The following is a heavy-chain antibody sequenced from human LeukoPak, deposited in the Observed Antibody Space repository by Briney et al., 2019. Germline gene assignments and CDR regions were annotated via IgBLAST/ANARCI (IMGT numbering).Heavy chain of an antibody. CDR3: ARVLVGAIDY. D-gene: IGHD1-26*01. CDR1: GFTFSSYE. J-gene: IGHJ4*02. Sequence: GGSLRLSCAASGFTFSSYEMNWVRQAPGKGLEWVSSISSSSSYIYYADSVKGRFTISRDNAKNSLYLQMNSLRAEDTAVYYCARVLVGAIDYWGQGTLVTVSS. V-gene: IGHV3-21*01. CDR2: ISSSSSYI.